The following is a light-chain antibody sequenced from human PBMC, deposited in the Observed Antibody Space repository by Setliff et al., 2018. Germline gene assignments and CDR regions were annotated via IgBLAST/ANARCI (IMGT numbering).Light chain of an antibody. J-gene: IGLJ2*01. CDR1: SSDVGGYNY. Sequence: QSVLTQPASVSGSPGQSITISCTGTSSDVGGYNYVSWYQQHPGKAPKLMIYDVTKWPSGVSNRFSGSKSGNTASLTISGLQADDEADYYCSSYTSTSTPVFGGGTKVTVL. V-gene: IGLV2-14*01. CDR2: DVT. CDR3: SSYTSTSTPV.